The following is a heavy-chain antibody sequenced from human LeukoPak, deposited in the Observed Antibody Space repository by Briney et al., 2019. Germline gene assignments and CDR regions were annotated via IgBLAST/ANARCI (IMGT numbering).Heavy chain of an antibody. CDR1: GFTFSDYY. V-gene: IGHV3-11*01. CDR2: ISSSGSTI. Sequence: GGSLRLSCAASGFTFSDYYMSWIRQAPGKGLEWVSYISSSGSTIYYADSVKGRFTISRDNAKNSLHLQMSSLRAEDTAVYYCARESLRGYYDSSGYYSYYFDYWGQGTLVTVSS. CDR3: ARESLRGYYDSSGYYSYYFDY. J-gene: IGHJ4*02. D-gene: IGHD3-22*01.